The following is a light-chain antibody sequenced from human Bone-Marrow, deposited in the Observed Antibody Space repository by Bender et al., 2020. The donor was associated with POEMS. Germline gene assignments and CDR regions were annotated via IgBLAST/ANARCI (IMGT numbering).Light chain of an antibody. CDR2: DVR. Sequence: QSALTQPASVSGSPGQSITISCTGTSSDVGAYDYVSWYQQFPGKTPKLMIYDVRKRPSGVSHRFSASKSGNTASLTISGLQIDDEATYYCSSYTSSATILVGGGTQLTVL. CDR3: SSYTSSATIL. J-gene: IGLJ2*01. V-gene: IGLV2-14*01. CDR1: SSDVGAYDY.